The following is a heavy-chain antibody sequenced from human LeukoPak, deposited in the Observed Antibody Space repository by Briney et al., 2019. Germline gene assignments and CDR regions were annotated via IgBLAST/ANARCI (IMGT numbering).Heavy chain of an antibody. CDR1: GXTFSSYA. V-gene: IGHV3-23*01. J-gene: IGHJ4*02. Sequence: TGGSLRLSCAASGXTFSSYAMNWVRQAPGKGLEWVSGISGGGGSTYYADSVKGRFTISRDNSKNTVYLQMNSLRAEDAAVYYCAKGIPFDYRGQGTLVTVSS. CDR2: ISGGGGST. CDR3: AKGIPFDY.